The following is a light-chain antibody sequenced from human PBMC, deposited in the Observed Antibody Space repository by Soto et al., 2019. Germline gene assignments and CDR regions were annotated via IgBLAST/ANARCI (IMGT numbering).Light chain of an antibody. J-gene: IGKJ2*01. V-gene: IGKV3-11*01. Sequence: EIVLTQSLATLSLSPGERATLSCRASQSVSSYLAWYQQKPGQAPRLLIYDASNRATGIPARFSGSGSGTDFTLTISSLEPEDFAVYYCQQRSNWPPRYTFGQGTTLEIK. CDR2: DAS. CDR1: QSVSSY. CDR3: QQRSNWPPRYT.